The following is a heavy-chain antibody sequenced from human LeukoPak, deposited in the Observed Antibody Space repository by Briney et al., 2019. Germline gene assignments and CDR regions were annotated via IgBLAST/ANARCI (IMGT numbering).Heavy chain of an antibody. CDR2: IIPILGIA. D-gene: IGHD3-22*01. CDR3: AIGHYYYDSSGSDY. CDR1: GGTFSSYA. J-gene: IGHJ4*02. Sequence: GASVKVSCKASGGTFSSYAISWVRQAPGQGLEWTGRIIPILGIANYAQKFQGRVTITADKSTSTAYMELSSLRSEDTAVYYCAIGHYYYDSSGSDYWGQGTLVTVSS. V-gene: IGHV1-69*04.